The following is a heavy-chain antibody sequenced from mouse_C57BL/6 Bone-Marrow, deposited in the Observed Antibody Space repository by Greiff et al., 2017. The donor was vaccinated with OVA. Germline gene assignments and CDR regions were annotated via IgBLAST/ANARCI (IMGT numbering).Heavy chain of an antibody. J-gene: IGHJ3*01. V-gene: IGHV1-54*01. CDR1: GYAFTNYL. Sequence: QVQLKESGAELVRPGTSVKVSCKASGYAFTNYLIEWVKQRPGQGLEWIGVINPGSGGTNYNEKFKGKATLTADKSSSTAYMQLSSLTSEDSAVYFCARRDDYGGEFAYWGQGTLVTVSA. CDR2: INPGSGGT. D-gene: IGHD2-4*01. CDR3: ARRDDYGGEFAY.